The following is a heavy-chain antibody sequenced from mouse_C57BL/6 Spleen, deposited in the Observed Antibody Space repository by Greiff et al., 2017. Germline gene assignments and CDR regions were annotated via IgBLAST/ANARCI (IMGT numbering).Heavy chain of an antibody. CDR2: ISYDGSN. J-gene: IGHJ3*01. CDR1: GYSITSGYY. V-gene: IGHV3-6*01. CDR3: ARVGDGPWFAY. Sequence: ESGPGLVKPSQSLSLTCSVTGYSITSGYYWNWIRQFPGNKLEWMGYISYDGSNNYNPSLKNRISITRDTSKNQFFLKLNSVTTEDTATYYCARVGDGPWFAYWGQGTLVTVSA. D-gene: IGHD2-3*01.